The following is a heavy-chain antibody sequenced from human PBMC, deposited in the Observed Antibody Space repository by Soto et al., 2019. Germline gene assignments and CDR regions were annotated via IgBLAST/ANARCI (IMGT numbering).Heavy chain of an antibody. CDR3: ARGEPKQWLVR. CDR1: GFTFSSYG. J-gene: IGHJ4*02. Sequence: QVQLVESGGGVVQPGRSLRLSCAASGFTFSSYGMHWVRQAPGKGLEWVAVIWYDESNKYYADSVKGRFTISRDNSKNTLYLQMNSLRAEDTAVYYCARGEPKQWLVRWGQGTLVTVSS. V-gene: IGHV3-33*01. D-gene: IGHD6-19*01. CDR2: IWYDESNK.